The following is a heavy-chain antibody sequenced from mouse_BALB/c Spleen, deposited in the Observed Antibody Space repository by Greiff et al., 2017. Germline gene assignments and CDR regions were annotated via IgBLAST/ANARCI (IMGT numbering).Heavy chain of an antibody. D-gene: IGHD1-1*01. J-gene: IGHJ3*01. V-gene: IGHV14-1*02. CDR2: IDPENGNT. CDR3: ARDYYGSSYEGFAY. Sequence: EVKLMESGAELVRPGALVKLSCKASGFNIKDYYMHWVKQRPEQGLEWIGWIDPENGNTIYDPKFQGKASITADTSSNTAYLQLSSLTSEDTAVYYCARDYYGSSYEGFAYWGQGTLVTVSA. CDR1: GFNIKDYY.